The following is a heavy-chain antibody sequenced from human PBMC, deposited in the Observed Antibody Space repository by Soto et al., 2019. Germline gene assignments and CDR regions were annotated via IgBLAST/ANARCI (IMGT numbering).Heavy chain of an antibody. D-gene: IGHD3-10*01. J-gene: IGHJ6*02. CDR2: IIPILGIA. V-gene: IGHV1-69*08. Sequence: QVQLVQSGAEVKKPGSSVKVSCKASGGTFSSYTISWVRQAPGQGLEWMGRIIPILGIANYAQKFQGRVTITADKSTSTDYMELSSLRSEDTAVYYCARDRRYYYGSGSLDYGMDVWGQGTTVTVSS. CDR3: ARDRRYYYGSGSLDYGMDV. CDR1: GGTFSSYT.